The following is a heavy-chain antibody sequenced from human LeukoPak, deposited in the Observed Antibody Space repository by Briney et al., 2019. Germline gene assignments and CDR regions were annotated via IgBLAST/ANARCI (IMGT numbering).Heavy chain of an antibody. D-gene: IGHD3-10*01. V-gene: IGHV3-53*01. Sequence: QSGGSLRLSCAASGFTFTTYTMNWVRQAPGKGLEWVSVIYSGHNTYYADSVKGRFTISRDNSKNTLYLQMNSLRAEDTAVYYCARAYYGSGSLYYYYYMDVWGKGTTVTISS. J-gene: IGHJ6*03. CDR1: GFTFTTYT. CDR3: ARAYYGSGSLYYYYYMDV. CDR2: IYSGHNT.